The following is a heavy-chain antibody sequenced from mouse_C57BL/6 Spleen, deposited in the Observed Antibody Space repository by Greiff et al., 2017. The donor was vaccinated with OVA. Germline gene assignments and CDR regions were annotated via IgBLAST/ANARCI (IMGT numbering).Heavy chain of an antibody. D-gene: IGHD2-10*01. CDR2: IDPETGGT. J-gene: IGHJ1*03. V-gene: IGHV1-15*01. CDR1: GYTFTDYE. Sequence: VKLMESGAELVRPGASVTLSCKASGYTFTDYEMHWVKQTPVHGLEWIGAIDPETGGTAYNQKFKGKAILTADKSSSTAYMELRSLTSEDSAVYYCTREGLPYWYFDVWGTGTTVTVSS. CDR3: TREGLPYWYFDV.